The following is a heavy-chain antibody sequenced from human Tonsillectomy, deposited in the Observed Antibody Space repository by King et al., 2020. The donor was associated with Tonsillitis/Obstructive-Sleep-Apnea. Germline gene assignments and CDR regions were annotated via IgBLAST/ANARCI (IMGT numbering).Heavy chain of an antibody. CDR1: GYTFTSYA. CDR2: INAGNGNT. D-gene: IGHD3-3*01. J-gene: IGHJ4*02. CDR3: ASQNYDFWSGLPGDY. Sequence: VQLVQSGAEVKKPGASVKVSCKASGYTFTSYAMHWVRQAPGPRLEWMGWINAGNGNTKYSQKFQGRVTITRDTSASTAYMELSSLRSEDTAVYYCASQNYDFWSGLPGDYWGQGTLVTVSS. V-gene: IGHV1-3*01.